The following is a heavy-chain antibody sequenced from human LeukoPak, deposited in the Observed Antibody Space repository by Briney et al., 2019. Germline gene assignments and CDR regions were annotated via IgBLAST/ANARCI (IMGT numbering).Heavy chain of an antibody. D-gene: IGHD5-12*01. CDR2: FDPEDGGT. J-gene: IGHJ6*04. CDR3: ATDSGPTNGNYYYGMDV. Sequence: GASVKVSCKVSGYTLTELSMHWVRQAPGKGLEWMGGFDPEDGGTIYAQKFQGRVTMTEDTSTDTAYMELSSLRSEDTAVYYCATDSGPTNGNYYYGMDVWGKGTTVTVSS. CDR1: GYTLTELS. V-gene: IGHV1-24*01.